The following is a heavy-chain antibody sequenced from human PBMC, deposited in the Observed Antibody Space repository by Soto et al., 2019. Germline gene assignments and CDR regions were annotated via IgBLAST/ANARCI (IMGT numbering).Heavy chain of an antibody. D-gene: IGHD3-10*01. CDR2: IYYSGST. J-gene: IGHJ4*02. CDR3: AREATTYYYGPRYFDY. Sequence: PSETLSLTCTASGGSISSYYWGWIRQPPGKGLEWIGYIYYSGSTNYNPSLKSRVTISVDTSKNQFSLKLSSVTAADTAVYYCAREATTYYYGPRYFDYWGQGTLVTVSS. CDR1: GGSISSYY. V-gene: IGHV4-59*01.